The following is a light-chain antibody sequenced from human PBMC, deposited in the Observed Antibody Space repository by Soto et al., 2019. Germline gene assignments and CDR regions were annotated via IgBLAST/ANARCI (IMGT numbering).Light chain of an antibody. V-gene: IGKV3-15*01. Sequence: EIVMTQSPATLSVSPGERVTLSCRASESISTNLAWYQQKPGQTPRPLMYVESTRATGIPARFSGSGFGTEFTLTISGLQSEDFAVYSCQQYNTCSSITFGPGTPLEIK. CDR1: ESISTN. CDR2: VES. J-gene: IGKJ5*01. CDR3: QQYNTCSSIT.